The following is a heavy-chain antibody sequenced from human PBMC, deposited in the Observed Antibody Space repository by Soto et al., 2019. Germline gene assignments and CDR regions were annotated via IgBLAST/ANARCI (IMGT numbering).Heavy chain of an antibody. Sequence: QVQLQESGPRLVKPSETLSLTCTVSGDSISGYHWTWIRQPAGEGLEWIGRIYSGGSTNYNPSLQRRVTMSVDTSKNQFSLKLTSVTAADTAVYYCAREYSYHFDPWGQGTLVTVSS. CDR1: GDSISGYH. CDR3: AREYSYHFDP. D-gene: IGHD2-21*01. V-gene: IGHV4-4*07. J-gene: IGHJ5*02. CDR2: IYSGGST.